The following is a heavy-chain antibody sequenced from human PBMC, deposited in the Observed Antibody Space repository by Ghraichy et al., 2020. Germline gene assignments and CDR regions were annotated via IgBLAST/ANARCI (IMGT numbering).Heavy chain of an antibody. D-gene: IGHD3-22*01. J-gene: IGHJ3*02. CDR2: ISSSGDTI. CDR1: GFTFSSYS. CDR3: ARESVSYYYDNSGYYSDAFDT. V-gene: IGHV3-48*02. Sequence: GGSLRLSCAASGFTFSSYSMNWVRQAPGKGLEWVSYISSSGDTIYYVDSVKGRFTISRDNAKNSLHLQMNSLRDEDTAVYYCARESVSYYYDNSGYYSDAFDTWGHGTMVTVSS.